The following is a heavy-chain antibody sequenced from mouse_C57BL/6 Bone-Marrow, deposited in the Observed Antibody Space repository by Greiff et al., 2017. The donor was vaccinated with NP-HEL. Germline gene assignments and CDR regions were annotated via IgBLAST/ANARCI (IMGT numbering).Heavy chain of an antibody. D-gene: IGHD1-1*01. J-gene: IGHJ4*01. Sequence: EVQLQQSGPELVKPGASVKISCKASGYTFTDYYMNWVKQSHGKSLEWIGDINPNNGGTSYKQKVKGKATLTVDKSSSTAYMALRSLTSEDSAVYYCARNPAYYYGSRDYYAMDYWGQGTSVTVSS. CDR1: GYTFTDYY. CDR3: ARNPAYYYGSRDYYAMDY. V-gene: IGHV1-26*01. CDR2: INPNNGGT.